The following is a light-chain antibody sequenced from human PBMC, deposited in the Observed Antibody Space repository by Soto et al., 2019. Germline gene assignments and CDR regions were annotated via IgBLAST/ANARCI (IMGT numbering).Light chain of an antibody. J-gene: IGKJ1*01. CDR3: QQYDNLPRT. V-gene: IGKV1-33*01. CDR2: DAS. Sequence: DIQMTQSPSSLSASVGDRVTITCQARQDISNYLNWYQQKPGKAPKLLIYDASNLETGVPSRFSGSGSGTDFTFTIRSLQPEDIATYYCQQYDNLPRTFGQGTKVEIK. CDR1: QDISNY.